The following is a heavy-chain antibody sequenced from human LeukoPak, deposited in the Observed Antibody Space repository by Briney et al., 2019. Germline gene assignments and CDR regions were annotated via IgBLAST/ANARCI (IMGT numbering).Heavy chain of an antibody. J-gene: IGHJ5*02. D-gene: IGHD6-13*01. Sequence: GGSLRLSCAASGFTFSSHSMNWARQAPGKGLEWVSYISSGSTIIHYADSVKGRFTISRDDAKNSLYLQMNSLRAEDTAVYYCAKVPRQHDNWFDPWGQGTLVTVSS. CDR3: AKVPRQHDNWFDP. V-gene: IGHV3-48*01. CDR2: ISSGSTII. CDR1: GFTFSSHS.